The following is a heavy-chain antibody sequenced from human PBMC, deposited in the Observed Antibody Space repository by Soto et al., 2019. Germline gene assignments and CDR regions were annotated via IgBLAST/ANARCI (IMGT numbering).Heavy chain of an antibody. CDR2: IYYSGST. V-gene: IGHV4-59*01. CDR1: GGSISSYY. J-gene: IGHJ5*02. Sequence: QVQLQESGPGLVKPSETLSLTCTVSGGSISSYYWSWIRQPPGKGLEWIGYIYYSGSTNYNPSLKIRVTISVDTSKTPFSLKVSSVTAADTAVYYCARQGPSNWFDPWGQGTLVTVSS. CDR3: ARQGPSNWFDP.